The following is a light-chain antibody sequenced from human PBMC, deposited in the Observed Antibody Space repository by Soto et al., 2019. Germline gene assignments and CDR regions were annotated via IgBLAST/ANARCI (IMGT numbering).Light chain of an antibody. CDR1: SSNIGSNY. V-gene: IGLV1-47*01. Sequence: QSVLTQPPSASGTPGQRVTISCSGSSSNIGSNYVYWYQHLPGTAPQLLIYKNNQRPAGVPVRFSASKSGTSASLAISGLRSEDEADYYCAAWDDSLSSYFFGTGTKLTVL. J-gene: IGLJ1*01. CDR3: AAWDDSLSSYF. CDR2: KNN.